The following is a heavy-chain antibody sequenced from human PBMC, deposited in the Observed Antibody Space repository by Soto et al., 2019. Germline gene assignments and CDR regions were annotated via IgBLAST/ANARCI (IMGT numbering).Heavy chain of an antibody. V-gene: IGHV1-8*02. D-gene: IGHD6-6*01. CDR3: ARGYSSSVPISLFDY. J-gene: IGHJ4*02. CDR1: GGTFSIYA. CDR2: IIHISGNT. Sequence: VSVKVACTASGGTFSIYAISWVRQAPGQGLEWMGWIIHISGNTGYAQKFQGRVTMTTNTSISTAYMELSSLRSEDTAVYYCARGYSSSVPISLFDYWGQGTLVTVS.